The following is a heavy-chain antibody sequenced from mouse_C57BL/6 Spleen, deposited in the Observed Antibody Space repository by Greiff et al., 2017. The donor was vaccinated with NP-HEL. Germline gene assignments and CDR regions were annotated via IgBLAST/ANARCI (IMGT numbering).Heavy chain of an antibody. J-gene: IGHJ2*01. D-gene: IGHD4-1*02. CDR1: GYTFTSSW. CDR2: INPNSGST. Sequence: QVQLQQPGAELVKPGASVRLSCKASGYTFTSSWMPGVRRRPGQGLGWIGLINPNSGSTNYNEKFKSKATLTVDKSSSTAYMQLSSLTSEDSAVYYCAPTGTYFDYWGQGTTLTVSS. V-gene: IGHV1-64*01. CDR3: APTGTYFDY.